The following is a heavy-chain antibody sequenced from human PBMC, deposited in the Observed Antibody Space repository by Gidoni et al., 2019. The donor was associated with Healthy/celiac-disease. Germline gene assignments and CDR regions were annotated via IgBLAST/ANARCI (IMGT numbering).Heavy chain of an antibody. CDR1: GFTFSSYA. J-gene: IGHJ4*02. CDR2: ISGSVGST. CDR3: AKGGIQLWFLLY. D-gene: IGHD5-18*01. Sequence: EVQRLESGGGLVQHGGSLRLPCAASGFTFSSYAMSWVRQAPGKGLEWVSAISGSVGSTYYADSVKGRFTISRDNSKNTLYLQMNSLRAEDTAVYYCAKGGIQLWFLLYWGQGTLVTVSS. V-gene: IGHV3-23*01.